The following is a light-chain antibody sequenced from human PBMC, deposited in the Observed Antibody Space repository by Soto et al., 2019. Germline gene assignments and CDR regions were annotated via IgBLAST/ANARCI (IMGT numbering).Light chain of an antibody. Sequence: DIQMTQSPSALSGSVGDRVTITCRASQSISSWLAWYQQKPGKAPKLLIYDASSLESRVPSRFSGSGSGTEFTLTISGLRPDDFATYYCQQYNTYSYTFGQGTKLEIK. CDR3: QQYNTYSYT. CDR2: DAS. V-gene: IGKV1-5*01. J-gene: IGKJ2*01. CDR1: QSISSW.